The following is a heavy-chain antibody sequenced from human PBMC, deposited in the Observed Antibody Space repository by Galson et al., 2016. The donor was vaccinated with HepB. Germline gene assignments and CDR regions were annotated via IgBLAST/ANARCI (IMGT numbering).Heavy chain of an antibody. D-gene: IGHD4-17*01. Sequence: SLRLSCAASGFAFSSYGMHWVRQAPGKGLEWVAVISYDGSNKYYVDSVKGRITISRDNSKNTLYMQLNSLRAEDTAVYYCAKPRSKLRADFCFDYWGQGTLVTVSS. V-gene: IGHV3-30*18. CDR3: AKPRSKLRADFCFDY. CDR1: GFAFSSYG. J-gene: IGHJ4*02. CDR2: ISYDGSNK.